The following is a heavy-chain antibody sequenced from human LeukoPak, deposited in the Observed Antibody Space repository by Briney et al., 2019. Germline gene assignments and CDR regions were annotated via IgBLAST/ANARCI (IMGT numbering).Heavy chain of an antibody. Sequence: SETLSLTCTVSGGSIGTYYWSWIRQAPGKGLEWIGYINYSGSTDYNPSLKSRVTISVDTSKNQLSLKMRSVTAADTAVYYCAREYSSFEYWGQGTLVTVSS. V-gene: IGHV4-59*01. CDR2: INYSGST. CDR3: AREYSSFEY. D-gene: IGHD6-13*01. J-gene: IGHJ4*02. CDR1: GGSIGTYY.